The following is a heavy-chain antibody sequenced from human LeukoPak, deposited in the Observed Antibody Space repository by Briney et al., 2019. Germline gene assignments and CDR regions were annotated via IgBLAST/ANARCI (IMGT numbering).Heavy chain of an antibody. CDR3: ARVVDGYYFDY. CDR2: INPNSGGT. J-gene: IGHJ4*02. CDR1: GGTFSSYA. V-gene: IGHV1-2*02. D-gene: IGHD3-9*01. Sequence: ASVKVSCKASGGTFSSYAISWVRQAPGQGLEWMGWINPNSGGTNYAQKFQGRVTMTRDTSISTAYMELSRLRSDDTAVYYCARVVDGYYFDYWGQGTLVTVSS.